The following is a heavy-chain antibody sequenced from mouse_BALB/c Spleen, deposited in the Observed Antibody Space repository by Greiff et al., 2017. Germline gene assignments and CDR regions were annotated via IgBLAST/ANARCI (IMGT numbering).Heavy chain of an antibody. D-gene: IGHD2-3*01. CDR2: IYPGDGDT. Sequence: QVQLQQSGAELARPGASVKLSCKASGYTFTSYWMQWVKQRPGQGLEWIGAIYPGDGDTRYTQKFKGKATLTADKSSSTAYMQLSSLASEDSAVYYCASSDGYSYAMDDWGQGTSVTVSS. V-gene: IGHV1-87*01. CDR3: ASSDGYSYAMDD. CDR1: GYTFTSYW. J-gene: IGHJ4*01.